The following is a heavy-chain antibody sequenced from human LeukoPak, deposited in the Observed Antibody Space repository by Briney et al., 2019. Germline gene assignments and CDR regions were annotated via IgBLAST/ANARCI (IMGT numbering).Heavy chain of an antibody. D-gene: IGHD3-9*01. CDR3: ARGVIMIGYYVWFDP. Sequence: GESLKISCKGSGYSFTSYWIGWVRQMPGKGLEWMGIINPKDSDTRYSPSFQGQVTISADKSINTAYLQWSSLKASDTAMYYCARGVIMIGYYVWFDPWGQGTLVTVSS. CDR1: GYSFTSYW. J-gene: IGHJ5*02. CDR2: INPKDSDT. V-gene: IGHV5-51*01.